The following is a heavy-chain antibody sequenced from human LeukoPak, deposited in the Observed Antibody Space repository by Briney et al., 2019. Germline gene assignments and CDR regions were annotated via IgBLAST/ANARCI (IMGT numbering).Heavy chain of an antibody. D-gene: IGHD2-15*01. Sequence: GGSLRLSCAASGFTFSSYSMNWVRQAPGKGLEWVGFIRSKAYGGTTEYAASVKGRFTISRDDSKSIAYLQMNSLKTEDTAVYYCTREYCSGGSCYSRSDYWGQGTLVTVSS. CDR2: IRSKAYGGTT. CDR3: TREYCSGGSCYSRSDY. V-gene: IGHV3-49*04. CDR1: GFTFSSYS. J-gene: IGHJ4*02.